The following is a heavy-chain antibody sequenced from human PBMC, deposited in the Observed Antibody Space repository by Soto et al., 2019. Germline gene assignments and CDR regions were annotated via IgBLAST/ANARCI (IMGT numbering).Heavy chain of an antibody. V-gene: IGHV3-15*01. CDR3: TTVEYPRIAAAGP. J-gene: IGHJ4*02. D-gene: IGHD6-13*01. CDR2: IKSKTDGGTT. Sequence: EVQLVESGGGLVKPGGSLRLSCAASGFTFSNAWMSWVRQAPGKGLEWVGRIKSKTDGGTTDYAAPVKGRFTISRDDSKNTLYLQMNSLKIEDTAVYYCTTVEYPRIAAAGPWGQGTLVTVSS. CDR1: GFTFSNAW.